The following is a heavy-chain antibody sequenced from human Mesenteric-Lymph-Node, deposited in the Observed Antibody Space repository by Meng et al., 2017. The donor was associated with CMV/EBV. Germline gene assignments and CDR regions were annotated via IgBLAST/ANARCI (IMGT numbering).Heavy chain of an antibody. D-gene: IGHD3-9*01. CDR2: TYYRSKWYN. CDR1: GDSVSSDSTA. Sequence: ISGDSVSSDSTAWNWIRQSPSRGLEWLGRTYYRSKWYNDYAVYVKSRVTINPDTSMNHFSLHLNSVTPEDTAVYYCARETGDAFNIWGQGTMVTVSS. CDR3: ARETGDAFNI. J-gene: IGHJ3*02. V-gene: IGHV6-1*01.